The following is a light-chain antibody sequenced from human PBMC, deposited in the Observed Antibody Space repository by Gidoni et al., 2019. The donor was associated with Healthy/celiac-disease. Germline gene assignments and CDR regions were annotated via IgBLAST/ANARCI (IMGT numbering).Light chain of an antibody. V-gene: IGKV1-5*03. J-gene: IGKJ4*01. Sequence: DIQMTQSPSTLSASVGDRVTITCRASQSISSLLDWYQQKPGKAPKLLSYKASSLESGVPSRFSGSGSGTEFTLTISSLQPDDFATYYCQQYNSYSTTFGGGTKVEIK. CDR3: QQYNSYSTT. CDR2: KAS. CDR1: QSISSL.